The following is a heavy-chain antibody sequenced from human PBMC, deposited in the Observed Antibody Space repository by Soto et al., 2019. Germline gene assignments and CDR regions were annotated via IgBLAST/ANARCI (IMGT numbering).Heavy chain of an antibody. V-gene: IGHV3-30-3*01. CDR1: GFTFSTYT. D-gene: IGHD3-22*01. CDR3: ARGSQYYYDGSGPLDC. J-gene: IGHJ4*02. CDR2: ISYDGSNN. Sequence: AGGYLRLSCAASGFTFSTYTIHWVRQAPGKGLEWVALISYDGSNNYYADSVKGRFTISRDNSKNTLYLQMTSPRAGDTAVYLCARGSQYYYDGSGPLDCWGQGTLVTVSS.